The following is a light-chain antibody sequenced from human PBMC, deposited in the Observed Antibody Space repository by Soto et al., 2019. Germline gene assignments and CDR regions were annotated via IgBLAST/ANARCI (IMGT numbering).Light chain of an antibody. CDR3: QQSYRTPIT. Sequence: EIVMTQAPVTLSVSPGERATLSCRASQSVSSDLAWYQQKPGQAPRLLIYGASTRATGIPARFSGSGSGTEFTLTISSLQPEDFATYYCQQSYRTPITFGQGTRLEIK. J-gene: IGKJ5*01. CDR1: QSVSSD. CDR2: GAS. V-gene: IGKV3-15*01.